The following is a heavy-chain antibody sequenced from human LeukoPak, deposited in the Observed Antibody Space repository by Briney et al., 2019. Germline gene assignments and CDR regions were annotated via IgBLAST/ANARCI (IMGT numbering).Heavy chain of an antibody. Sequence: SVKVSCKASGGTFSSYAISWVRQAPGQGLEWMGRIIPILGIANYAQKFQGRVTITADKSTSTAYMELSSLRSEDTAVYYCARSRCSSTSCYDTYYYYYGMDVWGQGTTVTISS. J-gene: IGHJ6*02. D-gene: IGHD2-2*01. V-gene: IGHV1-69*04. CDR3: ARSRCSSTSCYDTYYYYYGMDV. CDR1: GGTFSSYA. CDR2: IIPILGIA.